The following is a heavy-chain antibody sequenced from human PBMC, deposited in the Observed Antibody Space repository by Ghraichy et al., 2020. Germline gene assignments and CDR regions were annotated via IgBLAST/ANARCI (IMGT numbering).Heavy chain of an antibody. J-gene: IGHJ4*02. CDR1: GFTFSSYW. Sequence: GGSLRLFCAASGFTFSSYWMSWVRQAPGKGLEWVANIKQDGCEKYYVDSVKGRFTISRDNAKNSLYLQMNSLRAEDTAVYYCASGYSGQRHWGQGTLVTVSS. V-gene: IGHV3-7*01. CDR2: IKQDGCEK. CDR3: ASGYSGQRH. D-gene: IGHD5-12*01.